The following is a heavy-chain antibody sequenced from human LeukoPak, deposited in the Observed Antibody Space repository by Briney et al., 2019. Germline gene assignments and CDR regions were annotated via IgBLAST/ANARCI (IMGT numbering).Heavy chain of an antibody. D-gene: IGHD3-10*01. Sequence: SQNLSLTCAISGDSVSSNSAAWNWIRQSPSRGLEWLGRTYYRSKWYNDYAVSVKSRITINPDTSKNQFSLQLNSVTPEDTAVYYCAKSTYYYGSGSLIYYFDYWGQGTLVTVSS. CDR2: TYYRSKWYN. J-gene: IGHJ4*02. V-gene: IGHV6-1*01. CDR1: GDSVSSNSAA. CDR3: AKSTYYYGSGSLIYYFDY.